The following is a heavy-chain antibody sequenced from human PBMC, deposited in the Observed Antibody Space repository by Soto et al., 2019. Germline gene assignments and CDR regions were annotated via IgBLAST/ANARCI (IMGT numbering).Heavy chain of an antibody. Sequence: ASMKVSCKASGYTFTSYGISWVRQAPGQGLEWMGWISAYNGNTNYAQKLQGRVTMTTDTSTSTAYMELRNLRSDDTAVYYCAREGDIVVVPAASYDILTGYYYWDQGTLVTVSS. V-gene: IGHV1-18*01. D-gene: IGHD2-2*01. CDR1: GYTFTSYG. CDR3: AREGDIVVVPAASYDILTGYYY. J-gene: IGHJ4*02. CDR2: ISAYNGNT.